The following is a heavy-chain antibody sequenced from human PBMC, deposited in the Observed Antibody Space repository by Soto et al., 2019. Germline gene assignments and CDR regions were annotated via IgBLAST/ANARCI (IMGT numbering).Heavy chain of an antibody. Sequence: QVQLVQSGAEVKKPGASVKVSCKASGYTFTSYGISWVRQAPGQGLEWMGWISAYNGNTNYAQKRQGRVTMTTDTSTSTAYMELRSLRSDDTAVYYCARDREGIAAAKPNYSYYGMDVWGQGTTVTVSS. CDR1: GYTFTSYG. CDR2: ISAYNGNT. CDR3: ARDREGIAAAKPNYSYYGMDV. D-gene: IGHD6-13*01. V-gene: IGHV1-18*01. J-gene: IGHJ6*02.